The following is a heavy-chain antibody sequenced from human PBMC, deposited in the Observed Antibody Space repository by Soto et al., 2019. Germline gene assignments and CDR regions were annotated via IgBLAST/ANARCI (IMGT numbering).Heavy chain of an antibody. CDR3: ALNWNVDY. CDR2: IKNKIEGGTT. CDR1: GFTLSNAW. Sequence: EVQLVESGGGLVKPGGSLRLSCAASGFTLSNAWVNWVRQAPGKGLEWVGRIKNKIEGGTTDYAAPVKGRFSNSRDHSKNMLYLQMNRLITANTAVYDCALNWNVDYWGQATLVTVSS. D-gene: IGHD1-20*01. V-gene: IGHV3-15*01. J-gene: IGHJ4*02.